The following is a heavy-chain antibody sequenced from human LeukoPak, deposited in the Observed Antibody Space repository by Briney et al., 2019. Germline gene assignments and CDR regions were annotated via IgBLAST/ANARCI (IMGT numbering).Heavy chain of an antibody. CDR2: INTNTGNT. V-gene: IGHV7-4-1*02. J-gene: IGHJ4*02. D-gene: IGHD2-2*01. CDR3: ARSVSIVVVPAAMRY. CDR1: GYTFTSYA. Sequence: ASVKVSCKASGYTFTSYAMNWVRQAPGQGLEWMGWINTNTGNTTYAQGFTGRFVFSLDTSVSTAYLQISSLKAEDTAVYYCARSVSIVVVPAAMRYWGQGTLVTVSS.